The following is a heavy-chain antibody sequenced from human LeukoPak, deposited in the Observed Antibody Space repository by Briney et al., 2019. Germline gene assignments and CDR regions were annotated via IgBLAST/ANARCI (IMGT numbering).Heavy chain of an antibody. Sequence: PSETLSLTCAVSGGSLSSGGSSWSWIRQPPGKGLEWIGYIYHSGSTYYNPSLKSRVTISVDRSKNQFSLKLSSVTAADTAVYYCARYGVVIDAFDIWGQGTMVTVSS. V-gene: IGHV4-30-2*01. CDR2: IYHSGST. J-gene: IGHJ3*02. CDR3: ARYGVVIDAFDI. D-gene: IGHD3-3*01. CDR1: GGSLSSGGSS.